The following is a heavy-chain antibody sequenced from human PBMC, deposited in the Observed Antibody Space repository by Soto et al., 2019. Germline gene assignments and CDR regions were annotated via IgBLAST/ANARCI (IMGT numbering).Heavy chain of an antibody. CDR2: INSDGSST. CDR3: ARDPRIVGVTDYYYYYGLDV. Sequence: GGSLRLSCAASGFTFSSYWMHWVRQAPGKGLVWVSRINSDGSSTSYADSVKGRFTISRDNAKNTLYLQMDSLRAEDTAVYYCARDPRIVGVTDYYYYYGLDVWGQGTTVTVSS. D-gene: IGHD1-26*01. CDR1: GFTFSSYW. J-gene: IGHJ6*02. V-gene: IGHV3-74*01.